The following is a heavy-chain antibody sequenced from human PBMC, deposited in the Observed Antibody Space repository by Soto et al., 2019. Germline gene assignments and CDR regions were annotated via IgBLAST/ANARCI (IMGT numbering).Heavy chain of an antibody. D-gene: IGHD1-1*01. CDR1: GYTFTSYD. J-gene: IGHJ4*02. V-gene: IGHV1-8*01. Sequence: ASVKVSCKASGYTFTSYDIYWVRQATGQGLEWMGWMNPSTGNSGYAQKFQGRVTMTSDTSISTAHMELSSLRSEDTAVYYCARRAETNGWNGFGADKYYFDFWGQGXLVTVYS. CDR2: MNPSTGNS. CDR3: ARRAETNGWNGFGADKYYFDF.